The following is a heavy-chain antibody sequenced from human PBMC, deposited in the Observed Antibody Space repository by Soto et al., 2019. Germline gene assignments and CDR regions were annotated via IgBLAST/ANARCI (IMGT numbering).Heavy chain of an antibody. J-gene: IGHJ6*03. V-gene: IGHV3-30*18. CDR1: GFTFSSYG. D-gene: IGHD3-16*01. Sequence: QVQLVESGGGVVQPGRSLRLSCAPSGFTFSSYGMHWVRQAPGKGLEWVAVISYDGRNKYYEVYGKGRFTISRDNSKNTLYLQMNSLRAEDTAVYYCAKDWDISQIGDYYYDYYYMDVWGKGTTVTASS. CDR3: AKDWDISQIGDYYYDYYYMDV. CDR2: ISYDGRNK.